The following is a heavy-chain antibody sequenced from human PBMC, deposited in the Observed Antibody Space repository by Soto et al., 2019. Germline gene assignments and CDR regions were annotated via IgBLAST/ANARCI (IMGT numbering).Heavy chain of an antibody. J-gene: IGHJ5*02. Sequence: PSETLSLTCSVSGVSISGSSYYWGWIRQPPGKGLEWIGYIYYSGLTYYTPSLKSRVTISVDRTKNQFSLNLTSVTATDTAFYYCARHGSSWGQGTLVTVSS. V-gene: IGHV4-39*01. CDR3: ARHGSS. CDR2: IYYSGLT. CDR1: GVSISGSSYY.